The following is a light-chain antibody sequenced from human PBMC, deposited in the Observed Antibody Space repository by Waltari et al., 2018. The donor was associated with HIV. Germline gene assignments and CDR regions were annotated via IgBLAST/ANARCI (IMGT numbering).Light chain of an antibody. CDR1: QGISNY. Sequence: DIQMTQSPSSLSASVGDRVTITCQASQGISNYLNWYQQKPGKAPRLLMYKASTLQSGVPYRFSGSGSGTEFTLTISSLQPDDFATYYCQQYNSYPRTFGQGTKVEIK. J-gene: IGKJ1*01. CDR3: QQYNSYPRT. CDR2: KAS. V-gene: IGKV1-5*03.